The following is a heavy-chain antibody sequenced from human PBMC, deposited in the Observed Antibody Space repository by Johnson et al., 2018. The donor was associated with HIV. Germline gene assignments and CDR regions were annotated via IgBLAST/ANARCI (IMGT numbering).Heavy chain of an antibody. Sequence: QVQLVESGGGLVKPGGSLRLSCAASGFTFTNAWMSWVRQAPGQGLEWVGRISSSGSSRYYADSVKGRFNISRDNTKNLLYLQMKSLIAEDTAVYYCARGLGLTPDVFDVWVQGTMVTVSS. CDR2: ISSSGSSR. CDR3: ARGLGLTPDVFDV. D-gene: IGHD3-16*01. CDR1: GFTFTNAW. V-gene: IGHV3-11*01. J-gene: IGHJ3*01.